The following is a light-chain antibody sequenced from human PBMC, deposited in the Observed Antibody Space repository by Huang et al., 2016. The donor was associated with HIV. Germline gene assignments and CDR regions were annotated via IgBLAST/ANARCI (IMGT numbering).Light chain of an antibody. Sequence: EIVLTQSPATLSLSPGERVALSCRASQNIKNDLSWYQKRPGQAPRLLISTASNRATGIPARFSGSGSGTDFTLTISSLEPEDFVVYFCQQRTNWPPGYTFGQGTKL. V-gene: IGKV3-11*01. CDR3: QQRTNWPPGYT. CDR2: TAS. CDR1: QNIKND. J-gene: IGKJ2*01.